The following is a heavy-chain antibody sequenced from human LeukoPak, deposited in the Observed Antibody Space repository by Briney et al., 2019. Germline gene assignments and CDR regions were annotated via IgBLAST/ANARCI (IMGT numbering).Heavy chain of an antibody. CDR1: DYSISSGYY. Sequence: SETLSLTCTVSDYSISSGYYWGWIRQPPGKGLEWIGSIYHNGVTYSNASLRSRLSISVDTSKNQFSLKVSSVTAADSAVYYCVRWPRERNRVTVTNYYYYMDVWGRGTTVTVSS. D-gene: IGHD4-11*01. CDR2: IYHNGVT. V-gene: IGHV4-38-2*02. J-gene: IGHJ6*03. CDR3: VRWPRERNRVTVTNYYYYMDV.